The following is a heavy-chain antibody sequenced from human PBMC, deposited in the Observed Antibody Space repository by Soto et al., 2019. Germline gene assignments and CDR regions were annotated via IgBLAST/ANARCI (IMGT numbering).Heavy chain of an antibody. V-gene: IGHV3-43*01. CDR3: AILTGYYGYGMDV. CDR1: GFTFDDYT. Sequence: GGSLRLSCAASGFTFDDYTMHWVRQAPGKGLEWVSLISWDGGSTYYADSVKGRFTISRDNSKNSLYLQMNSLRTEDTALYYCAILTGYYGYGMDVWGQGTTVTVSS. CDR2: ISWDGGST. J-gene: IGHJ6*02. D-gene: IGHD3-9*01.